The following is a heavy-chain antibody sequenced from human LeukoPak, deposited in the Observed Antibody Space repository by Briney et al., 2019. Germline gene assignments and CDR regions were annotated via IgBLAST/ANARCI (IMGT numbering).Heavy chain of an antibody. V-gene: IGHV4-59*01. J-gene: IGHJ4*02. CDR2: IYYSGST. D-gene: IGHD3-10*01. CDR3: ARGNKDYYYGSGSYRFDY. CDR1: GGSISSYY. Sequence: SETLSLTCTVSGGSISSYYWSWLRQPPGKGLEWIGYIYYSGSTNYNPSLKSRVTISVDTSKNQFSLKLSSVTAADTAVYYCARGNKDYYYGSGSYRFDYWGQGTLVTVSS.